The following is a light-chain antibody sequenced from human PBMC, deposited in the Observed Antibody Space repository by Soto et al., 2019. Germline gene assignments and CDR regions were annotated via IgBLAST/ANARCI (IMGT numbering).Light chain of an antibody. CDR2: DVT. CDR3: SSYTSSSTPDV. V-gene: IGLV2-14*01. CDR1: SSDVGGYNY. J-gene: IGLJ1*01. Sequence: QSALTQPASVSGSPGQSITISCTGTSSDVGGYNYVSWYQQHPGKAPKRMIYDVTNRPSGVSNRFSGSKSGNTASLTISGLQAEDEADYYCSSYTSSSTPDVFGTGTKVTV.